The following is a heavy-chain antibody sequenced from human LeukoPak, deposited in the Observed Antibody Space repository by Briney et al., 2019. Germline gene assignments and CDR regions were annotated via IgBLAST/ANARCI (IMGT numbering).Heavy chain of an antibody. J-gene: IGHJ5*02. V-gene: IGHV1-46*01. Sequence: ASVKVSCKASGYTFTSYYMHWVRQAPGQGLEWMGIINPSGGSTNYAQKFQGRVTITADESTSTAYMELSSLRSEDTAVYYCARGLTGTTLDPWGQGTLVTVSS. CDR2: INPSGGST. CDR3: ARGLTGTTLDP. D-gene: IGHD1-7*01. CDR1: GYTFTSYY.